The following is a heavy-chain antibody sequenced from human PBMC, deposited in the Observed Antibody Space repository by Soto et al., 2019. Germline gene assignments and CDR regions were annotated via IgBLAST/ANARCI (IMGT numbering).Heavy chain of an antibody. V-gene: IGHV3-23*01. J-gene: IGHJ6*02. CDR1: GFTFSSYA. CDR2: ISGSGGST. D-gene: IGHD2-15*01. CDR3: AILGYCSGGSCYGSYYYYGMDV. Sequence: PAGSLRLSCAASGFTFSSYAMSWVRQAPGKGLEWVSAISGSGGSTYYADSVKGRFTISRDNSKNTLYLQMNSLRAEDTAVYYCAILGYCSGGSCYGSYYYYGMDVWGQGTTVTVSS.